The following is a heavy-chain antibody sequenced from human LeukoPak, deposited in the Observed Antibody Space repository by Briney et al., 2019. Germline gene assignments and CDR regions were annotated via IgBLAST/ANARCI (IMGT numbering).Heavy chain of an antibody. Sequence: GASVKVSCRASGYTFTSYGINWVRQAPGQGLAWMGWISAYNGDTSSAQTLQGRITMTTDTSTSTAYMELRSLTSDDTAAYYCASRAGNSFHGFDVWGQGTMVTVSS. CDR3: ASRAGNSFHGFDV. CDR2: ISAYNGDT. D-gene: IGHD4-23*01. J-gene: IGHJ3*01. CDR1: GYTFTSYG. V-gene: IGHV1-18*01.